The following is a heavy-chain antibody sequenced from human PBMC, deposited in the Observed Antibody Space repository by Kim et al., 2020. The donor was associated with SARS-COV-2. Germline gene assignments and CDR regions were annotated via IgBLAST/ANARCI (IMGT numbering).Heavy chain of an antibody. J-gene: IGHJ4*02. CDR2: I. CDR3: ASLAAAGSFDY. V-gene: IGHV3-48*01. D-gene: IGHD6-13*01. Sequence: ISYAASVKGRFTTSRDNAKNSLYLQMNSLGAEDTAVYYCASLAAAGSFDYWGQGTLVTVSS.